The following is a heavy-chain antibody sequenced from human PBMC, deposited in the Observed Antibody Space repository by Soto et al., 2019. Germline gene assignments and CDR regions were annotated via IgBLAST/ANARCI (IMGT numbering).Heavy chain of an antibody. V-gene: IGHV4-59*08. CDR2: IYYSGST. J-gene: IGHJ4*02. CDR1: GGSISSYY. Sequence: KTSETLSLTCTVSGGSISSYYWSWIRQPPGKGLEWIGYIYYSGSTNYNPSLKSRVTISVDTSKNQFSLKLSSVTAADTAVYYCARGYGDYVLDYWGQGTLVTVS. CDR3: ARGYGDYVLDY. D-gene: IGHD4-17*01.